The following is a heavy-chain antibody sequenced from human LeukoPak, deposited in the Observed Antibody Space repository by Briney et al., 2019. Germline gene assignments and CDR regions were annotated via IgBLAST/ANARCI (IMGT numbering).Heavy chain of an antibody. V-gene: IGHV3-48*01. CDR1: GFTFSSYS. D-gene: IGHD3-22*01. CDR3: ARARGWLPNYFDY. CDR2: ISSSSSTI. Sequence: GGSLRLSCAASGFTFSSYSMNWVRQAPGKGLEGVSYISSSSSTIYYADSVKGRFTISRDNAKNSLYLQMNSLRAEDTAVYYCARARGWLPNYFDYWGQGTLVTVSS. J-gene: IGHJ4*02.